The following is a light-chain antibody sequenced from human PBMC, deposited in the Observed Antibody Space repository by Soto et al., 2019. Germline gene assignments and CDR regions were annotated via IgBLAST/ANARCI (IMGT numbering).Light chain of an antibody. CDR2: DNS. CDR3: ATWDGSSSGGHVV. V-gene: IGLV1-51*01. Sequence: QAVVTQPPSVSAAPGQKVTISCSGGSSNIGNNYVSWFQQFPGTAPKLLIYDNSKRPSGIPDRFSGSKSGTTATLGISGLQTGDEADYYCATWDGSSSGGHVVFGGGTKLTVL. CDR1: SSNIGNNY. J-gene: IGLJ2*01.